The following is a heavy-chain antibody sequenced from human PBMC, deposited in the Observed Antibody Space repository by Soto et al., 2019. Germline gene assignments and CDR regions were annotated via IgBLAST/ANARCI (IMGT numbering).Heavy chain of an antibody. V-gene: IGHV3-33*08. D-gene: IGHD6-13*01. Sequence: LSRSRESAGFSMSIDRRGWVRQAPSKGLEWVAVIWYDGSNKYYADSVKGRFTISRDNSKNTLYLQMNSLRAEDTAVYYCARVGIAAAGTGALDIWGQGTMVTVSS. CDR1: GFSMSIDR. CDR3: ARVGIAAAGTGALDI. CDR2: IWYDGSNK. J-gene: IGHJ3*02.